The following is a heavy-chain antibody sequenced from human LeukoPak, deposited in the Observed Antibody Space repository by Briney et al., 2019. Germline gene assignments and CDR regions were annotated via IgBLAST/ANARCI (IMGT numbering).Heavy chain of an antibody. CDR1: GFTFTRFW. CDR2: INVEGTTT. V-gene: IGHV3-74*01. J-gene: IGHJ4*02. CDR3: TRGGEEPFDY. Sequence: GGSLRLSCAGSGFTFTRFWMHWVRQAPGKGLVWVSRINVEGTTTTNADSEEGRFSISRDENTLYLQMNHLRVDDTAVYYCTRGGEEPFDYWGQGTLVTVSS. D-gene: IGHD3-10*01.